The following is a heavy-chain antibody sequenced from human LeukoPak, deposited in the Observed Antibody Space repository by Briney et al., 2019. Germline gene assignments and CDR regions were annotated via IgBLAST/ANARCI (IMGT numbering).Heavy chain of an antibody. CDR3: ARRGETMDLFDY. CDR1: EYRFTSEW. D-gene: IGHD4/OR15-4a*01. Sequence: GVWLTSSSPGSEYRFTSEWIGWVGHVRRQVMEWMGIIYPGDSDTRYSPSFQGQVTISADKSISTAYLQWSSLKSSDTAMYYCARRGETMDLFDYWGQGTLVTVSS. CDR2: IYPGDSDT. V-gene: IGHV5-51*01. J-gene: IGHJ4*02.